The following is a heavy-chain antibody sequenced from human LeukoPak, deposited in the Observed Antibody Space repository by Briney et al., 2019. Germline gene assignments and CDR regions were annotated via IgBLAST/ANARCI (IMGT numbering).Heavy chain of an antibody. V-gene: IGHV3-23*01. D-gene: IGHD6-19*01. CDR2: ISGSGTGT. CDR3: ARPVAGRFDY. Sequence: GGSLRLSCAASGFTFSSYAMSWVRQAPGKGLEWVSGISGSGTGTYYADSVKGRFTISRDNSKNTLYLQMNSLRAEDTAVYYCARPVAGRFDYWGQGTLVTVSS. CDR1: GFTFSSYA. J-gene: IGHJ4*02.